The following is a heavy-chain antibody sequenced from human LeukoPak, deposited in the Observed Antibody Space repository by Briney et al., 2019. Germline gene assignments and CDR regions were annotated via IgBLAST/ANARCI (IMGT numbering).Heavy chain of an antibody. J-gene: IGHJ4*02. Sequence: SGPTLVNPTQTLTLTRTFSGFSLSTTGMCVSWIRQPPGKALEWLAHFDWDDDKHYSTSLKTRLTISKDTSKNQVVLTMTNMDPADKATYYCARTRGQYYYDSSGYPFDYWGQGTLFTVSS. D-gene: IGHD3-22*01. CDR2: FDWDDDK. V-gene: IGHV2-70*01. CDR3: ARTRGQYYYDSSGYPFDY. CDR1: GFSLSTTGMC.